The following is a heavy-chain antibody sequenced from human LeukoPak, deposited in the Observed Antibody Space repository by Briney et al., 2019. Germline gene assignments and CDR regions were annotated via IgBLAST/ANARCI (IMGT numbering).Heavy chain of an antibody. V-gene: IGHV4-39*07. CDR2: IYYSGST. Sequence: SETLSLTCTVSGGSISSSSYYWGWIRQPPGKGLEWIGSIYYSGSTYYNPPLKSRVTISVDTSKNQFSLKVSSVTAADTAVYYCAGDPITRSWFDPWGQGTLVTVSS. CDR1: GGSISSSSYY. D-gene: IGHD3-10*01. J-gene: IGHJ5*02. CDR3: AGDPITRSWFDP.